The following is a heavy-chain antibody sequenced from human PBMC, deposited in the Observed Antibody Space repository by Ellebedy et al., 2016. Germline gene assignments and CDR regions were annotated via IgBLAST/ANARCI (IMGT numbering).Heavy chain of an antibody. CDR2: MSRNSENT. D-gene: IGHD1-26*01. CDR3: AREWSGSPYYMDV. J-gene: IGHJ6*03. V-gene: IGHV1-8*01. Sequence: ASVKVSCXASGYTFTSYDINWVRQATGQGLEWMGWMSRNSENTGYAQKFQGRVTMTRNTSISTAYMELSSLRSEDTAVYYCAREWSGSPYYMDVWGKGTTVTVSS. CDR1: GYTFTSYD.